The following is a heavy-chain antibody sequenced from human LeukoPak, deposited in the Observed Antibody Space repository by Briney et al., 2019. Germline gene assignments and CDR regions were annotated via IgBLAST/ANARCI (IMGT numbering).Heavy chain of an antibody. CDR2: IRYDGSNK. V-gene: IGHV3-30*02. Sequence: GGSLRLSCAASGFTSSSYGMHWVRQAPGKGLEWVAFIRYDGSNKYYADSVKGRFTISRDNSKNTLYLQMNSLRAEDTAVYYCAKVHQDYDFWNYFDYWGQGTLVTVSS. J-gene: IGHJ4*02. D-gene: IGHD3-3*01. CDR3: AKVHQDYDFWNYFDY. CDR1: GFTSSSYG.